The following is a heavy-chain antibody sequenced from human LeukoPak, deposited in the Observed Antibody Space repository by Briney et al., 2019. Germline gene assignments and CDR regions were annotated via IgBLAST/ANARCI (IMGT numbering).Heavy chain of an antibody. Sequence: GGSLRLSCAASGFTFSSYGMHWVRQAPGKGLEWVAFIRYDGSNKYYADSVKGRFTISRDNSKNTLYLQMNSPRAEDTAVYYCAKDAYDSSSYYSFYYFDYWGQGTLVTVSS. V-gene: IGHV3-30*02. D-gene: IGHD3-22*01. J-gene: IGHJ4*02. CDR1: GFTFSSYG. CDR2: IRYDGSNK. CDR3: AKDAYDSSSYYSFYYFDY.